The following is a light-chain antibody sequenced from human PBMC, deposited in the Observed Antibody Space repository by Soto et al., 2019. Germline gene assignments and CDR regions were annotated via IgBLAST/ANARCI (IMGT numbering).Light chain of an antibody. V-gene: IGLV2-14*01. CDR2: DVT. J-gene: IGLJ1*01. CDR1: SSDVGGSNH. Sequence: QSALTQPASVSDSPGQSITISCTGTSSDVGGSNHVSWYQQHPGKAPKLMIYDVTNRPSGVSHRFSGSKSGSTASLIISGLHAEDEADYYCVSFTSSTTYVFGTGTKLTV. CDR3: VSFTSSTTYV.